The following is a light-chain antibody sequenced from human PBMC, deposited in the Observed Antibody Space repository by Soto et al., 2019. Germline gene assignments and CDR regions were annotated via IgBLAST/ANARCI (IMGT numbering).Light chain of an antibody. Sequence: QSVLTQPASVSGSPGQSITISCSGTSSDVGGYNYVSWYQQHPGKAPQVMIYDVSNRPSGVSNRFSGSKSGHTASLTISGLQAEDEADYYCYSYTTSSTYVFGTGTKLTVL. V-gene: IGLV2-14*01. J-gene: IGLJ1*01. CDR3: YSYTTSSTYV. CDR2: DVS. CDR1: SSDVGGYNY.